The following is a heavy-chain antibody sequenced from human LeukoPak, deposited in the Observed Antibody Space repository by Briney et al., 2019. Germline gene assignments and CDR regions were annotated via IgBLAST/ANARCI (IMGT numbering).Heavy chain of an antibody. J-gene: IGHJ5*02. CDR1: GGSISSYY. V-gene: IGHV4-59*08. CDR2: IYYSGST. Sequence: KTSETLSLNCTVSGGSISSYYWSWIRQPPGKGLEWIGYIYYSGSTNYNASLKSRVTISVDTSKNQFSLKLSSVTAADTAVYYCARRSSSSWYEANWVDPWGQGTLVTVSS. D-gene: IGHD6-13*01. CDR3: ARRSSSSWYEANWVDP.